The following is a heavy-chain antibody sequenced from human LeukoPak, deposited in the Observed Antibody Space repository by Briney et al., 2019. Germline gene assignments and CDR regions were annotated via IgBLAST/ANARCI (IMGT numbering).Heavy chain of an antibody. Sequence: SETLSLTCAVSGGSISSYYWSWIRQPPGKGLEWIGYIYYSGSTNYNPSLKSRVTISVDTSKNQFSLKLSSVTAADTAVYYCARARVAVAGTLIDYWGQGTLVTVSS. V-gene: IGHV4-59*01. D-gene: IGHD6-19*01. CDR3: ARARVAVAGTLIDY. CDR1: GGSISSYY. CDR2: IYYSGST. J-gene: IGHJ4*02.